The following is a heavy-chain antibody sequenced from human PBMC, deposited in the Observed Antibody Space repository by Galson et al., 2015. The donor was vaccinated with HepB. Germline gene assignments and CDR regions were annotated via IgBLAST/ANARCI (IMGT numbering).Heavy chain of an antibody. CDR3: ARVRSEGPSSAWPFDL. D-gene: IGHD6-13*01. J-gene: IGHJ4*02. V-gene: IGHV5-51*01. CDR2: IYPGDSAT. CDR1: GYSFTSYW. Sequence: QSGAEVKKPGESLKISCNGSGYSFTSYWIGWVRQMPGKGLEWMGLIYPGDSATRYSPSIEGQVSFSADESMTAAYLQWSSLKASGSAIYYCARVRSEGPSSAWPFDLWGQGTLVTVS.